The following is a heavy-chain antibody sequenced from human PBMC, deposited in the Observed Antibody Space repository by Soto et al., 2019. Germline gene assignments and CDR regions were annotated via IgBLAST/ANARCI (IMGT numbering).Heavy chain of an antibody. CDR2: ISYDGSNK. D-gene: IGHD1-1*01. V-gene: IGHV3-30-3*01. CDR3: ARDRLRYNWNDFPYYYYGMDV. Sequence: QVQLVESGGGVVQPGRSLRLSCAASGFTFSSYAMHWVRQAPGKGLEWVAVISYDGSNKYYADSVKGRFTISRDNSKNSLYLQMNRLRAADKAVYYCARDRLRYNWNDFPYYYYGMDVWGQGTTVTVSS. J-gene: IGHJ6*02. CDR1: GFTFSSYA.